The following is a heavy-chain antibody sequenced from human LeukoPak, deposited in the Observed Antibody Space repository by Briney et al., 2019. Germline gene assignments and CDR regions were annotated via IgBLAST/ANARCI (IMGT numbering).Heavy chain of an antibody. Sequence: ASVKVSCKASGGTFSSYAISWVRQAPGQGLEWMGRIIPILGIANYAQKFQGRVTITTDESTSTAYMELSSLRSEDTAVYYCARDRRVVPAAHREDAFDIWGQGTMVTVSS. D-gene: IGHD2-2*01. V-gene: IGHV1-69*04. J-gene: IGHJ3*02. CDR3: ARDRRVVPAAHREDAFDI. CDR2: IIPILGIA. CDR1: GGTFSSYA.